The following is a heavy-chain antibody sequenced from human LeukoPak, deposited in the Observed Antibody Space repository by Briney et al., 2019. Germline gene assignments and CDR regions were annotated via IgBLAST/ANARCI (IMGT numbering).Heavy chain of an antibody. D-gene: IGHD5-12*01. Sequence: PGGSLRLSCAASGNYWMHWFRQVPGKGLVWVSHINSDGSWTSYADSVKGRFTISKDNAKNTLYLQMNSLRAEDTAVYYCAPQRTYSPYNWFDPWGQGTLVTVSS. CDR1: GNYW. V-gene: IGHV3-74*01. CDR3: APQRTYSPYNWFDP. CDR2: INSDGSWT. J-gene: IGHJ5*02.